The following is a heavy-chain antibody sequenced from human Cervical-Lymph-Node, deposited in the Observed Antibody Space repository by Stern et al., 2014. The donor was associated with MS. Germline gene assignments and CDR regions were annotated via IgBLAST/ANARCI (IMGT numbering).Heavy chain of an antibody. Sequence: VQLEESGAEVKKPGASVKVSCKASGYTFTNYYIHWVRQAPGQGLEWMGMINPSGGSTNYAQKFQGRVTMTSDTSTSTVYMELSSLRSEDTAVYYCARSRYCSGGNCNSDWFDPWGQGTLVTVSS. D-gene: IGHD2-15*01. J-gene: IGHJ5*02. CDR1: GYTFTNYY. CDR3: ARSRYCSGGNCNSDWFDP. V-gene: IGHV1-46*03. CDR2: INPSGGST.